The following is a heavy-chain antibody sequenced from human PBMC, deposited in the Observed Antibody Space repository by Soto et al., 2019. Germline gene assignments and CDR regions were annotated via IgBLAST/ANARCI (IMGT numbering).Heavy chain of an antibody. CDR3: VRGASLNFDY. J-gene: IGHJ4*02. D-gene: IGHD1-26*01. CDR1: GFTFTNYA. Sequence: PGGSLRLSCAASGFTFTNYAMHWVRQAPGKGLEWVAVISYDGSNKYYPDSVKGRFTISRDNSENTLYLQMNSLRAEDTAFYYCVRGASLNFDYWGQGTLVTVSS. V-gene: IGHV3-30-3*01. CDR2: ISYDGSNK.